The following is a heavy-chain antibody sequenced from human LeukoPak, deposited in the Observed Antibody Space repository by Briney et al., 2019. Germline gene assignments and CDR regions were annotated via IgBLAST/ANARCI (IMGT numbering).Heavy chain of an antibody. J-gene: IGHJ4*02. CDR1: GFTFSGYW. V-gene: IGHV3-30*18. CDR3: AKDRETTASGTFDY. CDR2: ISDDGSKK. Sequence: GGSLRLSCAASGFTFSGYWMHWVRQAPGKGLEWVAVISDDGSKKYYADSVNGRFTISRDTSNNTLYLHMNSLRPEDTAVYYCAKDRETTASGTFDYWGQGTLATVSS. D-gene: IGHD6-13*01.